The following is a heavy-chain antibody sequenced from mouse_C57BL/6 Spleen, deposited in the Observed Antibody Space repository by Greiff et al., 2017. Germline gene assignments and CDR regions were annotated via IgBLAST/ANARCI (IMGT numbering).Heavy chain of an antibody. CDR1: GFSLTSYG. CDR2: IWGGGST. J-gene: IGHJ4*01. CDR3: AKHDRPYYYGSDYYAMDY. Sequence: VKLVESGPGLVAPSQSLSITCTVSGFSLTSYGVDWVRQPPGKGLEWLGVIWGGGSTNYNSALMSRLSISKDNSKSQVFLKMNSLQTDDTAMYYCAKHDRPYYYGSDYYAMDYWGQGTSVTVSS. V-gene: IGHV2-9*01. D-gene: IGHD1-1*01.